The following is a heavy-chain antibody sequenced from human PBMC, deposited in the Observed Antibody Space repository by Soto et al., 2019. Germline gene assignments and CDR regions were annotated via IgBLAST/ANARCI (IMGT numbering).Heavy chain of an antibody. CDR2: IYPGDSDT. CDR3: ARSYSNSSYFDY. D-gene: IGHD6-6*01. Sequence: GESLKISCKGSGYSFTIYWIAWVRQMPGKGLEWMGMIYPGDSDTRYSPSFQGQVTISADKSITTAYLQWSSLSASDTAMYYCARSYSNSSYFDYWGQGALVTVSS. CDR1: GYSFTIYW. J-gene: IGHJ4*02. V-gene: IGHV5-51*01.